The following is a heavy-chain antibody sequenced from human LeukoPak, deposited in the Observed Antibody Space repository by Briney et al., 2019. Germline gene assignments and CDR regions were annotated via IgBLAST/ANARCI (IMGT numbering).Heavy chain of an antibody. CDR2: ISYDGSNE. J-gene: IGHJ4*02. CDR1: GFTFSSYG. V-gene: IGHV3-30*18. Sequence: GGSLRLSCAASGFTFSSYGMHWVRQAPGKGLEWVAVISYDGSNEYYADSVKGRFTISRDNSKNTLYLQMNSLRAEDTAVYYCAKGYYYGSGSYYNVDYWGQGTLVTVSS. D-gene: IGHD3-10*01. CDR3: AKGYYYGSGSYYNVDY.